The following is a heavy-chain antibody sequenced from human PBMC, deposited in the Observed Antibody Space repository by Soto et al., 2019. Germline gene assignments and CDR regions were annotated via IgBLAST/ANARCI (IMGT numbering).Heavy chain of an antibody. CDR3: ARGDCSSTSCSTGTEYFDY. J-gene: IGHJ4*02. CDR2: ISAYNGNT. Sequence: QVQLVQSGAEVKKPGASVKVSCKASGYTFTSYGISWVRQAPGQGLEWMGWISAYNGNTNYAQKLQGRVTMTTDTSTSTAYMELRSLRSDDTAVYYCARGDCSSTSCSTGTEYFDYWGQGTLVTVSS. D-gene: IGHD2-2*01. CDR1: GYTFTSYG. V-gene: IGHV1-18*01.